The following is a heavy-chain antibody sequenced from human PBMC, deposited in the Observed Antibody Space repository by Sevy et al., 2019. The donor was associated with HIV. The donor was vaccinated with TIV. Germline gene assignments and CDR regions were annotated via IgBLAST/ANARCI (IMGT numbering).Heavy chain of an antibody. CDR1: GFIFSNAW. V-gene: IGHV3-15*01. CDR2: IKSKIDGGTT. J-gene: IGHJ4*02. D-gene: IGHD5-18*01. CDR3: TTDRYSYGPGFDY. Sequence: GGSLRLSCAASGFIFSNAWMSWVRQAPGKGLEWVGRIKSKIDGGTTDYAAPVKGRFTISRDDSKNTLYLQMNSLKTEDTAVYYCTTDRYSYGPGFDYWGQGTPVTVSS.